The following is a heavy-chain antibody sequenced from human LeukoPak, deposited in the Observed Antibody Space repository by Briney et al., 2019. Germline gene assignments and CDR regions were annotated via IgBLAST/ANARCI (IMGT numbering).Heavy chain of an antibody. CDR3: ARDVNWGHFDY. CDR1: GFSFSNYW. D-gene: IGHD7-27*01. J-gene: IGHJ4*02. CDR2: VRDDGT. Sequence: GGSLRLSCAASGFSFSNYWLSWVRQAPGKGLEWVASVRDDGTDYVDSMRGRFAISRDNAKKLVYLQMNSLRAEDTAVYYCARDVNWGHFDYWGQGTLVMVSS. V-gene: IGHV3-7*01.